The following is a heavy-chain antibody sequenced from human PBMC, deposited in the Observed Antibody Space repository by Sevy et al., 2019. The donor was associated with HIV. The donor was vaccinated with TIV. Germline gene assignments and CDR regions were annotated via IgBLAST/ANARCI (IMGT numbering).Heavy chain of an antibody. CDR1: GFTLSSYW. CDR2: INSDGSST. Sequence: GGSLRLSCGASGFTLSSYWMHWVRQAPGKGLVWVSRINSDGSSTSYADFVKGRFTISRDNAKNTLYLQMNSLRAEDAAVYYCARCRVVAADYYFDYWGRGTLVTVSS. D-gene: IGHD1-26*01. CDR3: ARCRVVAADYYFDY. J-gene: IGHJ4*02. V-gene: IGHV3-74*01.